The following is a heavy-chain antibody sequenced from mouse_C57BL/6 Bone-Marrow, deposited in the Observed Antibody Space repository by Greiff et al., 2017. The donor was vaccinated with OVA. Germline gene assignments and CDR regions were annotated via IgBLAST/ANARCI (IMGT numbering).Heavy chain of an antibody. Sequence: EVQLQQSGPELVKPGASVKIPCKASGYTFTDYNMDWVKQSHGKSLEWIGDINPNNGGTIYNQKFKGKATLTVDKSSSTADMELRSLTSEDTAVYYCAKRGNYYYGSSGGAMDYWGQGTSVTVSS. V-gene: IGHV1-18*01. CDR3: AKRGNYYYGSSGGAMDY. CDR1: GYTFTDYN. D-gene: IGHD1-1*01. J-gene: IGHJ4*01. CDR2: INPNNGGT.